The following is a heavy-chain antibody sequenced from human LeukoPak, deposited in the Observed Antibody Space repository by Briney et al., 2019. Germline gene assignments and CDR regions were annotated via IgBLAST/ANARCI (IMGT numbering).Heavy chain of an antibody. J-gene: IGHJ4*02. CDR3: ARLDGGNSNRSDY. V-gene: IGHV4-59*05. CDR2: IYYSGST. D-gene: IGHD4-23*01. CDR1: GASISSYY. Sequence: SETLSLTCTVSGASISSYYWSWIRQPPGKGLEWIGSIYYSGSTYYNPSLKSRVTISVDTSKNQFSLKLSSVTAADTAVYYCARLDGGNSNRSDYWGQGTLVTVSS.